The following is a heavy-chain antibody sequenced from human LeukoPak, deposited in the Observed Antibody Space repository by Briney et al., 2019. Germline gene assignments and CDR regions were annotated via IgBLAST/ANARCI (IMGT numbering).Heavy chain of an antibody. CDR2: ISAYNGNT. CDR3: ARGPGRGQLVLYFQH. D-gene: IGHD6-6*01. Sequence: ASVKVSCKASGYTLTSYGISWVRQAPGQGLEWMGWISAYNGNTNYAQKLQGRVTMTTDTSTSTAYMELGSLRSDDTAVYYCARGPGRGQLVLYFQHWGQGTLVTVSS. J-gene: IGHJ1*01. V-gene: IGHV1-18*01. CDR1: GYTLTSYG.